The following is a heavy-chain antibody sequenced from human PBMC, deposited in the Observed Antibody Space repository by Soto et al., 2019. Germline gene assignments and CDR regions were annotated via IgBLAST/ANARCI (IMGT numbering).Heavy chain of an antibody. J-gene: IGHJ6*02. V-gene: IGHV4-34*01. Sequence: SEALSLTCAVYGGSFSGYYWSWIRQPPGKGLEWIGEINHSGSTNYNPSLKSRVTISVDTSKNQFSLKLSSVTAADTAVYYCARGLTIFGVVTPYYYYYGMDVWGQGTTVTVSS. CDR3: ARGLTIFGVVTPYYYYYGMDV. CDR1: GGSFSGYY. D-gene: IGHD3-3*01. CDR2: INHSGST.